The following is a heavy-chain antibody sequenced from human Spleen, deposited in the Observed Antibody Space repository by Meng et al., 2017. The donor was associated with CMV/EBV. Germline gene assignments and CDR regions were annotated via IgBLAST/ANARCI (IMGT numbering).Heavy chain of an antibody. J-gene: IGHJ4*02. CDR1: GFTFSSNW. CDR2: IRYDGSNK. D-gene: IGHD3-3*01. V-gene: IGHV3-30*02. CDR3: AKDDTIFGVVITAVFDY. Sequence: GGSLRLSCAASGFTFSSNWMHWVRQAPGKGLEWVAFIRYDGSNKYYADSVKGRFTISRDNSKNTLYLQMNSLRAEDTAVYYCAKDDTIFGVVITAVFDYWGQGTLVTVSS.